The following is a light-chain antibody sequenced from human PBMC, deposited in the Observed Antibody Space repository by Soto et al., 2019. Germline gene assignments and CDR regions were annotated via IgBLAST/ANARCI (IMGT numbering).Light chain of an antibody. CDR2: SAS. J-gene: IGKJ4*01. Sequence: IVLTQSPVTLSVSPGERATLSCRASQSIGNNLAWYQQKPGQPPRLLMYSASARAGGIPARFSGGGSGTEFTLTISSLQSEDFAVYFCQNHKEWPRALTFGGGNKVEIK. V-gene: IGKV3-15*01. CDR3: QNHKEWPRALT. CDR1: QSIGNN.